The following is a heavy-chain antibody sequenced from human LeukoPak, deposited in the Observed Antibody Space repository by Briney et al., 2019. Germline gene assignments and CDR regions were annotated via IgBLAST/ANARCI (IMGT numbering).Heavy chain of an antibody. CDR3: ARASRGSAMVENDY. CDR2: INPNSGGT. J-gene: IGHJ4*02. Sequence: ASVKVSCKASGYTFTGYYMHWVRQAPGQGLEWMGWINPNSGGTNYAQKFQGRVTMTRDTSIGTAYMELSRLRSDDTAVYYCARASRGSAMVENDYWGQGTLVTVSS. V-gene: IGHV1-2*02. CDR1: GYTFTGYY. D-gene: IGHD5-18*01.